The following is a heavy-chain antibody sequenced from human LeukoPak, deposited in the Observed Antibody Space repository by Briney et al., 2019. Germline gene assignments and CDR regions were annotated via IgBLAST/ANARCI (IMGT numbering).Heavy chain of an antibody. CDR3: VREDNAFNI. CDR1: EFTFSIDF. Sequence: GGSLRLSCVASEFTFSIDFMHWIRQAPGEGLMYVSQISGDETYTNYADSVKGRFTISRDNAKNTLYLQMNSLRAEDTAVYYCVREDNAFNIWGQGTLVTVSS. J-gene: IGHJ3*02. CDR2: ISGDETYT. V-gene: IGHV3-74*01.